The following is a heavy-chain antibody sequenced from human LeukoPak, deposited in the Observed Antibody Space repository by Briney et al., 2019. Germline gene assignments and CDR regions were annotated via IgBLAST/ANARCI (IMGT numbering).Heavy chain of an antibody. CDR3: ARGGVVTTTPRWYYFDY. V-gene: IGHV4-61*01. CDR2: IYYSGST. CDR1: GGSISSGSYY. D-gene: IGHD5-12*01. J-gene: IGHJ4*02. Sequence: SETLSLTCTVSGGSISSGSYYWSWIRQPPGKGLEWIGYIYYSGSTIYSPSLKSRVTISVDTSKNQFSLKLNSVTAADTAVYYCARGGVVTTTPRWYYFDYWGRGTLVTVSS.